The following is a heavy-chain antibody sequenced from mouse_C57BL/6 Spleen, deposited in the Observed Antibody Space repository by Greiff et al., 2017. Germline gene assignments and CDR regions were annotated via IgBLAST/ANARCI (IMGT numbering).Heavy chain of an antibody. CDR3: TGEDDGYLYYYAMDY. CDR1: GFTFSNYW. V-gene: IGHV6-3*01. D-gene: IGHD2-3*01. J-gene: IGHJ4*01. Sequence: EVTLMESGGGLVQPGGSMKLSCVASGFTFSNYWMNWVRPSPEKGLEWVAQIRLKSDNYATHSAESVKGRFTISRDDSKISVNLQMNNLRAEDTGIEYCTGEDDGYLYYYAMDYWGQGTSVTVSS. CDR2: IRLKSDNYAT.